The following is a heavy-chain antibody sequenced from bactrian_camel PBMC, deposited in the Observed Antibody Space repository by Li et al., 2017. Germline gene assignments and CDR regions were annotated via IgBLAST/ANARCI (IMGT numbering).Heavy chain of an antibody. D-gene: IGHD6*01. CDR1: AFTLGTYC. CDR2: ISSDGTT. V-gene: IGHV3S55*01. Sequence: QLVESGGGSVQPGGSLRLSCAASAFTLGTYCMAWFRQAPGKEREGVAVISSDGTTVYTESAKGRFTISKDNAKNTLYLQMNSLKPEDTAMYYCAADARQYAGSWRSLVADSFDYWGQGTQVTVS. J-gene: IGHJ4*01. CDR3: AADARQYAGSWRSLVADSFDY.